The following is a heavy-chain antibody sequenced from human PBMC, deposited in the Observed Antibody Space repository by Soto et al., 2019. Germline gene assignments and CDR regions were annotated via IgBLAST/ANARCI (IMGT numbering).Heavy chain of an antibody. J-gene: IGHJ4*02. D-gene: IGHD3-16*01. Sequence: GESLKISCEGSGYSFTNYWIGWVRQMPGKGLEWMGIIYPGDSDTRYSPSFQGQVTFSADKSTSSAYLKWSSLKASDTAIYFCARRARGNWAFDYWGQGTLVTVSS. CDR3: ARRARGNWAFDY. V-gene: IGHV5-51*01. CDR1: GYSFTNYW. CDR2: IYPGDSDT.